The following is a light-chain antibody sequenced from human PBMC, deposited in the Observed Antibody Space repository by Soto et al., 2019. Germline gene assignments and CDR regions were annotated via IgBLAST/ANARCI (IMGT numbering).Light chain of an antibody. CDR3: QQYNEWPRT. CDR1: QRIFTN. J-gene: IGKJ1*01. CDR2: EAS. Sequence: EIVMTQSPATLSVSPGERASLSCRASQRIFTNLVWYQQRPGQAPRLLIYEASTRATGIPARFSGSGSGTEFTLTISSLQSEDFAIYFCQQYNEWPRTFGQGTKVEIK. V-gene: IGKV3-15*01.